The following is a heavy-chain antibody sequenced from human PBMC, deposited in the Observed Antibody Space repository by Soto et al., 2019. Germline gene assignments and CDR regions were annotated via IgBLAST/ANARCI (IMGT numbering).Heavy chain of an antibody. V-gene: IGHV3-23*01. CDR3: AKVAITGIAARPGFNWFDP. D-gene: IGHD6-6*01. CDR2: ISGSGGST. Sequence: GGSLRLSCAASGFTFSSYAMSWVRQAPGKGLEWVSAISGSGGSTYYADSVKGRFTISRDNSKNKLYLQMNSLRAEDTAVYYCAKVAITGIAARPGFNWFDPWGRGTLVTVSS. J-gene: IGHJ5*02. CDR1: GFTFSSYA.